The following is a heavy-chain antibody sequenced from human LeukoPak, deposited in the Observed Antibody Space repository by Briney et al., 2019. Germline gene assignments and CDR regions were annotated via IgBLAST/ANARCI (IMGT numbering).Heavy chain of an antibody. CDR2: IWYDGSNK. V-gene: IGHV3-33*01. Sequence: GGSLRLSCAASGFTFSSYGMHWVRQAPGKGGEWVAVIWYDGSNKYYADSVKGRFTISRDNSKNTLYLQMNSLRAEDTAVYYCVRDLSSGAARPLDYWGQGTLVTVSS. CDR1: GFTFSSYG. D-gene: IGHD6-6*01. J-gene: IGHJ4*02. CDR3: VRDLSSGAARPLDY.